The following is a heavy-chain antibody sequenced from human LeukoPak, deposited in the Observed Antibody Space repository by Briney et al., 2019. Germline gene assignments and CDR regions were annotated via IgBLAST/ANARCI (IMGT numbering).Heavy chain of an antibody. Sequence: APVKVSCKASGYTFTSYAMHWVRQAPGQRLEWMGWINAGNGNTKYSQKFQGRVTITRDTSASTAYMELSSLRSEDTAVYYCARPRIYSSSWRHEEVYFDYWGQGTLVTVSS. CDR2: INAGNGNT. V-gene: IGHV1-3*01. D-gene: IGHD6-13*01. CDR3: ARPRIYSSSWRHEEVYFDY. J-gene: IGHJ4*02. CDR1: GYTFTSYA.